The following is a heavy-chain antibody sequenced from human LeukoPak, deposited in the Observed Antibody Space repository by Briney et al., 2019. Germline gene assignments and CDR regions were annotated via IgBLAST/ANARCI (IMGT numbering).Heavy chain of an antibody. Sequence: PGGSLRLSCAASGFTFSQYWMSWVRQAPGKGLVWVSRIYSDGRSTGYADSVKGRFTNSRDNAKNTLYLQMNSLRAEDTAVYYCARGGPGLDYDYWGQGTLVTVSS. CDR2: IYSDGRST. V-gene: IGHV3-74*01. CDR1: GFTFSQYW. J-gene: IGHJ4*02. CDR3: ARGGPGLDYDY. D-gene: IGHD6-19*01.